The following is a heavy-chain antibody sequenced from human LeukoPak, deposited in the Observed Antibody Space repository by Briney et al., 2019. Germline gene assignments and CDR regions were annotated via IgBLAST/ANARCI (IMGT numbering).Heavy chain of an antibody. CDR1: GFTFSTYA. CDR2: ISGTGGST. D-gene: IGHD1-26*01. J-gene: IGHJ3*02. V-gene: IGHV3-23*01. CDR3: ARGGSYLSAFDI. Sequence: PGGSLRLSCAAPGFTFSTYAMTWVRQAPGKGLEWVSLISGTGGSTYYADSVKGRFTISRDNSKNTLYLQMNSLRAEDTAVYYCARGGSYLSAFDIWGQGTMVTVSS.